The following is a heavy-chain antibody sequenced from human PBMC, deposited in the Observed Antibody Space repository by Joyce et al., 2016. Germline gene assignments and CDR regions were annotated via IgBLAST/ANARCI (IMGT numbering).Heavy chain of an antibody. CDR1: SGSFSGYY. CDR3: ARRGSYYDSSGYYSVFDY. J-gene: IGHJ4*02. CDR2: INHSGST. D-gene: IGHD3-22*01. V-gene: IGHV4-34*01. Sequence: QVQLQQWGAGLLKPSETLSLTCAVYSGSFSGYYWSWIRQPPGKGRGWIGEINHSGSTNYNPALKSRVTISVDTSKNHFSLKLTSVTSADTALYYCARRGSYYDSSGYYSVFDYWGQGTLVTVSS.